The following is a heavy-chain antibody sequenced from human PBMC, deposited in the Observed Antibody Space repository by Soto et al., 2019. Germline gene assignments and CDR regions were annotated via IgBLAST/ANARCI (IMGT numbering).Heavy chain of an antibody. D-gene: IGHD5-18*01. V-gene: IGHV3-30-3*01. J-gene: IGHJ3*02. CDR3: ERDNQAIDI. CDR2: ISYDGSNQ. CDR1: GFTFSSYA. Sequence: QVQLVESGGCVVPPWRSVILSCAASGFTFSSYAMHWVRQAPGKGLEWVAIISYDGSNQYYADAEKGRFTISSDNSKNTLYLQMNSLRAEDTAVYYCERDNQAIDIWGQGTMVTVSS.